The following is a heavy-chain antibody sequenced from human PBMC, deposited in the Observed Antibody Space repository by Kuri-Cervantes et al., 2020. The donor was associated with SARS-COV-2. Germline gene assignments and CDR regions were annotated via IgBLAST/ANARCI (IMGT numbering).Heavy chain of an antibody. Sequence: SETLSLTCTVSGGSISSHYWSWIRQSPGKGLEWIGYIYYSGSTNYNPSLKSRVTISVDTSKNQFYLKLSTVTAADTAVYYCARGDGYNLGSLDYWGQGTLVTVSS. CDR1: GGSISSHY. CDR3: ARGDGYNLGSLDY. J-gene: IGHJ4*02. D-gene: IGHD5-24*01. V-gene: IGHV4-59*11. CDR2: IYYSGST.